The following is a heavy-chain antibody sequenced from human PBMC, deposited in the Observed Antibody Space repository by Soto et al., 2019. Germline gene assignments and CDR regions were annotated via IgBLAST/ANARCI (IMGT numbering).Heavy chain of an antibody. D-gene: IGHD1-26*01. CDR3: AKDVVVGATTGLGDYYYYYGMDV. V-gene: IGHV3-30*18. J-gene: IGHJ6*02. CDR2: ISYDGSNK. Sequence: QVQLVKSGGGVVQPGRSLRLSCAASGFTFSSYGMHWVRQAPGKGLEWVAVISYDGSNKYYADSVKGRFTISRDNSKNTLYLQMNSLRAEDTAVYYCAKDVVVGATTGLGDYYYYYGMDVWGQGTTVTVSS. CDR1: GFTFSSYG.